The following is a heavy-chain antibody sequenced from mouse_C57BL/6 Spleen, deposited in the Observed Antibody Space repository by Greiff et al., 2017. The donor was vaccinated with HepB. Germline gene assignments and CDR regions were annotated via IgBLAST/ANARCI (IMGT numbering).Heavy chain of an antibody. CDR2: INPNNGGT. D-gene: IGHD2-12*01. V-gene: IGHV1-22*01. J-gene: IGHJ4*01. CDR1: GYSFTGYY. Sequence: VQLQQSGPELVKPGASVKISCKASGYSFTGYYMHWVKQSHGKSLEWIGYINPNNGGTSYNQKFKGKATLTVNKSSSTAYMELRSLTSEDSAVYYCARGRRDAMDYWGQGTSVTVSS. CDR3: ARGRRDAMDY.